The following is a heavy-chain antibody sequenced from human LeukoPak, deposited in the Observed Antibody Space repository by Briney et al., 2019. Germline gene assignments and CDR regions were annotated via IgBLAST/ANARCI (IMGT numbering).Heavy chain of an antibody. CDR1: GGTFSSYG. J-gene: IGHJ4*02. Sequence: ASVKVSCKASGGTFSSYGISWVRQAPGQGLEWMGGIIPIFSTANYAQKFQGRVTITADESTSTAYMELSSLRSEDTAVYYCARGRLWMWYFDYWGQGTLVTASS. V-gene: IGHV1-69*13. D-gene: IGHD5-18*01. CDR3: ARGRLWMWYFDY. CDR2: IIPIFSTA.